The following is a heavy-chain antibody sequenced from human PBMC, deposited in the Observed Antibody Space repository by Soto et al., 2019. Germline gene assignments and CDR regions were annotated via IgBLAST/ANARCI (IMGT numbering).Heavy chain of an antibody. J-gene: IGHJ5*02. Sequence: SETLSLTCTFSGGSISSSGFSRGWVRQPPGKGLEWIGCAYYSGNTYYNPSLKSRVTISVDTSGNQFSLRLNSVSAADTAVYYCTKVSSGWFDPWGQGTLVTVSS. CDR2: AYYSGNT. CDR1: GGSISSSGFS. D-gene: IGHD2-8*01. CDR3: TKVSSGWFDP. V-gene: IGHV4-39*01.